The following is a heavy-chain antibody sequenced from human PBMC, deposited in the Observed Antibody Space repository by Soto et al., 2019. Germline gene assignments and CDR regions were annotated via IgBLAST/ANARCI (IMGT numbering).Heavy chain of an antibody. D-gene: IGHD2-15*01. V-gene: IGHV4-34*01. J-gene: IGHJ6*03. Sequence: QVQLQQWGAGLLKPSETLSLTCAVYGGSFSGYYWSWIRQPPGKGLEWIGEINHSGSTNYNPSLKSRVTISVDTSKNQFSLKLSSVTAADTAVYYCARSFCSGGSCPEDMDVWGKGTTVTVSS. CDR2: INHSGST. CDR1: GGSFSGYY. CDR3: ARSFCSGGSCPEDMDV.